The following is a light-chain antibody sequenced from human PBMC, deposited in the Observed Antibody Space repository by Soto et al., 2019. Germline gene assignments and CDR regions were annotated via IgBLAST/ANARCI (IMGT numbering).Light chain of an antibody. V-gene: IGLV3-25*03. CDR3: QSADSSGLV. CDR1: ALPKQY. Sequence: SYELTQPPSVSVSPGQTARITCSGDALPKQYAYWYQQKPGQAPVLLIYKDRERPSGIPERFSGSSSGTTVTLTISGVQAEDEADYYCQSADSSGLVFGGGTQLTVL. CDR2: KDR. J-gene: IGLJ3*02.